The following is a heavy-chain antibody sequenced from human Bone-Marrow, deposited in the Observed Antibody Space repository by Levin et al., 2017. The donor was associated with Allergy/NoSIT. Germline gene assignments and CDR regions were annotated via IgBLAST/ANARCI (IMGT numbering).Heavy chain of an antibody. CDR2: VYWDETK. V-gene: IGHV2-5*02. CDR3: AYSSGDGYFDL. J-gene: IGHJ2*01. Sequence: SGPTLVKPPQTLTLTCSVSGFSLSTSGVGVGWIRQPPGRGLEWLAFVYWDETKHYRPSLKSRLSISKDTSKNLVGLTLTYLDAVDTGTYFCAYSSGDGYFDLWGRGTLVTVSS. CDR1: GFSLSTSGVG. D-gene: IGHD5-12*01.